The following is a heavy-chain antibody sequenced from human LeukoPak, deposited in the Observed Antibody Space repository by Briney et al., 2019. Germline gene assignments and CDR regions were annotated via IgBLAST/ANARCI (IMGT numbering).Heavy chain of an antibody. Sequence: GGSLRLSCAVSGFPFSNYYMSWIRQAPGKGLEWISYIGSSGYTIYYADSEKGRFTISRDNAKNSLYLQMDSLRAEDTAIYYCARPQTSSSSTASLGYWGQGTLVTVSS. CDR1: GFPFSNYY. D-gene: IGHD6-6*01. J-gene: IGHJ4*02. V-gene: IGHV3-11*01. CDR3: ARPQTSSSSTASLGY. CDR2: IGSSGYTI.